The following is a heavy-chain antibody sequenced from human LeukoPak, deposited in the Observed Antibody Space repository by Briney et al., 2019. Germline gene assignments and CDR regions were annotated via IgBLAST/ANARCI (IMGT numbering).Heavy chain of an antibody. CDR3: ARAYYDILTGYYRGYFDY. J-gene: IGHJ4*02. Sequence: ASVKVSCKVSGYTLTELSMHWVRQAPGQGLEWMGGFDLEDGETIYAQKFQGRVTMTEDTSTDTAYMELSSLRSEDTAVYYCARAYYDILTGYYRGYFDYWGQGTLVTVSS. CDR1: GYTLTELS. V-gene: IGHV1-24*01. CDR2: FDLEDGET. D-gene: IGHD3-9*01.